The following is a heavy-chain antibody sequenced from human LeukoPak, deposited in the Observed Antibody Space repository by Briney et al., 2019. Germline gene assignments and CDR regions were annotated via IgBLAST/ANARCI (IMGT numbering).Heavy chain of an antibody. V-gene: IGHV1-69*04. D-gene: IGHD2-2*01. CDR2: IIPYNGLA. CDR1: GCTFSSYA. J-gene: IGHJ6*01. CDR3: ARGSYCSSTSCLWHPPYGMDV. Sequence: SVKVSCKASGCTFSSYAISWVRQAPGQGLEWMGRIIPYNGLANYAQKLQGRVTITADKSTSTAYMELSSLRSEDTAVYYCARGSYCSSTSCLWHPPYGMDVWGQGTTGTGSS.